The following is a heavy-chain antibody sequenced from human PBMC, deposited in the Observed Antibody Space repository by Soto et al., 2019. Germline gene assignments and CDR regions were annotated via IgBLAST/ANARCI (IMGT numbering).Heavy chain of an antibody. Sequence: QVQLVQSGAEVKKPGASVKVSCKASGYTFTSYDINWVRQATGQGLEWMGWMNPNSGNTGYAQKFQGRGTMASHTSIKTAYMELSSLRSEDTAVYYCARSTNDYGDRHWGQGTLVTVSS. CDR2: MNPNSGNT. J-gene: IGHJ4*02. V-gene: IGHV1-8*01. CDR1: GYTFTSYD. D-gene: IGHD4-17*01. CDR3: ARSTNDYGDRH.